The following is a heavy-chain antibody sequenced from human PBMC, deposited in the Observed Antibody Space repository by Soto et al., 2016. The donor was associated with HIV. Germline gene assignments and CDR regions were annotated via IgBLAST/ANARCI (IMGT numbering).Heavy chain of an antibody. D-gene: IGHD2-15*01. V-gene: IGHV1-2*02. J-gene: IGHJ4*02. Sequence: QVQLVQSGAEVKKPGASVKVSCKASGYTFTGYYMHWVRQAPGQGLEWMGWINPNSGGTNYAQKFQGRVTMTRDTSISTAYMELSRLRSDDTAVYYCARDRRRCSGGSCYGTHFDYWGQGTLVTVSS. CDR1: GYTFTGYY. CDR3: ARDRRRCSGGSCYGTHFDY. CDR2: INPNSGGT.